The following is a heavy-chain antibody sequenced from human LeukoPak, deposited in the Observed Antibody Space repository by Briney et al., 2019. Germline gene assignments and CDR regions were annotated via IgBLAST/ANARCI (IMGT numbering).Heavy chain of an antibody. V-gene: IGHV4-39*01. CDR2: IYYSGST. Sequence: SETLSLTCTVSGGSINRSSYYWVWIRQPPGKGLEWIGSIYYSGSTYYNPSLKSRVTISVDTSKNQFSLKLSSVTAADTAVYYCARGNPYCGGDCMDYWGQGTLVTVSS. CDR1: GGSINRSSYY. J-gene: IGHJ4*02. D-gene: IGHD2-21*02. CDR3: ARGNPYCGGDCMDY.